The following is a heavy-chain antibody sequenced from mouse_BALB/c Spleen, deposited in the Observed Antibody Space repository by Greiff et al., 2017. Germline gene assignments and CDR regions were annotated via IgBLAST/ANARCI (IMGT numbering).Heavy chain of an antibody. V-gene: IGHV1-14*01. CDR2: INPYNDGT. Sequence: EVQLQQSGPELVKPGASVKMSCKASGYTFTSYVMHWVKQKPGQGLEWIGYINPYNDGTKYNEKFKGKATLTSDKSSSTAYMELSSLTSEDSAVYYCARSEESYYGFYAMDYWGQGTSVTVSS. D-gene: IGHD1-1*01. CDR1: GYTFTSYV. J-gene: IGHJ4*01. CDR3: ARSEESYYGFYAMDY.